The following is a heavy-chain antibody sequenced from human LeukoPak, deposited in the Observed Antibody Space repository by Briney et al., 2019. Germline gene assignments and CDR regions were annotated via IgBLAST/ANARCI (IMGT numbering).Heavy chain of an antibody. J-gene: IGHJ4*02. V-gene: IGHV3-21*01. CDR1: GFTLSRYS. Sequence: GGSLRLSCAASGFTLSRYSMNWVRQAPGKGVEWVSSISSSSSDISYADSVKGRFTISRDNAKNSLYLQMNSLRAEDTAVYYCARDREYYDYVWGSYRYTGPSDYWGQGTLVTVSS. CDR2: ISSSSSDI. D-gene: IGHD3-16*02. CDR3: ARDREYYDYVWGSYRYTGPSDY.